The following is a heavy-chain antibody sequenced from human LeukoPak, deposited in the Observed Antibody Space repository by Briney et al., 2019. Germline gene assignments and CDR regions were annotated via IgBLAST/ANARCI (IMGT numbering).Heavy chain of an antibody. CDR3: ARDRPGIAVAGDAFDI. CDR1: GGSISSYY. CDR2: TYNRGST. V-gene: IGHV4-59*01. Sequence: NASETLSLTCTVSGGSISSYYWSWIRQPPGEGLEWIGYTYNRGSTNYNPSLKSRVTILVDTSKNQFSLKLRSVTAADTAVYYCARDRPGIAVAGDAFDIWGQGTMVTVSS. D-gene: IGHD6-19*01. J-gene: IGHJ3*02.